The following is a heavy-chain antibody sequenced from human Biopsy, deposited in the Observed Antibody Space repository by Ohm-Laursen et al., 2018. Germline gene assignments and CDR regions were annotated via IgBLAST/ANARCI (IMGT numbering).Heavy chain of an antibody. Sequence: TLSLTCSVSGRPVDDYFRNWIPQPAGKGLEWIGRIYSTGRSSAYHPSFQSRVTMSLHTSNKQFSLNLTSVTAADTAVYYCARTPGVAVAGRFFDLWGRGTLVTVSS. J-gene: IGHJ2*01. D-gene: IGHD6-19*01. CDR2: IYSTGRSS. CDR3: ARTPGVAVAGRFFDL. V-gene: IGHV4-4*07. CDR1: GRPVDDYF.